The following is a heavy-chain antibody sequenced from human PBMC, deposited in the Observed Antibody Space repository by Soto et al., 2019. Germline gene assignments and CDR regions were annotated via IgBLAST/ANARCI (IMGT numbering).Heavy chain of an antibody. CDR1: GGSISSGGYY. D-gene: IGHD6-6*01. CDR3: ARDQPGGQLGENGMDV. J-gene: IGHJ6*02. CDR2: IYYSGST. Sequence: SETLSLTCTVAGGSISSGGYYWSWIRQHPGKGLEWIGYIYYSGSTYYNPSLKSRVTISVDTSKNQFSLKLSSVPAADTAVYYCARDQPGGQLGENGMDVWGQGTTVTVSS. V-gene: IGHV4-31*03.